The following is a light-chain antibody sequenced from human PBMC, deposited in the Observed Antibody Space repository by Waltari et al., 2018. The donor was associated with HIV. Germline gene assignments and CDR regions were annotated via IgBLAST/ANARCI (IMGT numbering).Light chain of an antibody. CDR3: MQAQKTPFT. CDR2: LGS. Sequence: DIVMTQSPVSLPVTPGEPASISCRAGQSPQLVIYLGSNRASGVPDRISGSGSGTDFTLRISRVEAEDVGIYYCMQAQKTPFTFGQGTKVEMK. V-gene: IGKV2-28*01. J-gene: IGKJ1*01.